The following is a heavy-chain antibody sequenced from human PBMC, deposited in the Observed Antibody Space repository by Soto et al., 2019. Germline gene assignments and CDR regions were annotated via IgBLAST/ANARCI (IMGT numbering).Heavy chain of an antibody. CDR1: GYTFYSHS. D-gene: IGHD5-18*01. CDR3: ARCIQGDYYYGMDV. Sequence: QAQLVQSGAEVRKPGASVKVSCKASGYTFYSHSISWVRQAPGQGLEWMGRINAAYGNTQYAQKFRGRLTMTTDTSTTTVYMELTNLRSDDTAVYYCARCIQGDYYYGMDVWGQGTTVTVSS. CDR2: INAAYGNT. V-gene: IGHV1-18*01. J-gene: IGHJ6*02.